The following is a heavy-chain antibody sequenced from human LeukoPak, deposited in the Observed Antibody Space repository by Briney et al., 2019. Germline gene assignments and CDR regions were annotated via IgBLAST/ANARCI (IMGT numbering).Heavy chain of an antibody. CDR1: GGSFSGYY. J-gene: IGHJ6*03. V-gene: IGHV4-34*01. Sequence: SETLSLICAVYGGSFSGYYWSWIRQPPGKGLEWIGEINHSGSTNYNPSLKSRVTISVDTSKNQFSLKLSSVTAADTAVYYCARLLGGTTEHHGYYMDVWGKGTTVAVSS. D-gene: IGHD1-7*01. CDR3: ARLLGGTTEHHGYYMDV. CDR2: INHSGST.